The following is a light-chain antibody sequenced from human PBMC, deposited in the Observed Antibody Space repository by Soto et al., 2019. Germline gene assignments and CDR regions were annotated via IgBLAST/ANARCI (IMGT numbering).Light chain of an antibody. CDR1: QSISSW. Sequence: DIQMTQSPSTLSASVGDRVTITCRASQSISSWLAWYQQKPGKAPKLLIYKTSSLESGVPSRFSGSGPGTEFTLTISSLQPDDFATYYCQQYKSFSLTFGGGTKVDI. CDR3: QQYKSFSLT. V-gene: IGKV1-5*03. CDR2: KTS. J-gene: IGKJ4*01.